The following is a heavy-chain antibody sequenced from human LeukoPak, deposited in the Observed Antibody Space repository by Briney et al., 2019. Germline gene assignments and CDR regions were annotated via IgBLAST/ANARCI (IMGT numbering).Heavy chain of an antibody. J-gene: IGHJ4*02. V-gene: IGHV3-23*01. D-gene: IGHD2-15*01. CDR3: AKVEGYCSGGSCYWVDY. CDR2: ISGSGGST. CDR1: GFTFSSYA. Sequence: GGSLRLSCAASGFTFSSYAMSWVRQAPGKGLEWVSAISGSGGSTYYADSVKGRFTISRDNSKNTLYLQMNSLRAEDTAVYYCAKVEGYCSGGSCYWVDYWGQGTLVTVSS.